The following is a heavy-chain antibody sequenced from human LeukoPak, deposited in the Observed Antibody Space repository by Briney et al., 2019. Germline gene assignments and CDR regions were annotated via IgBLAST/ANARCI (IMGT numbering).Heavy chain of an antibody. D-gene: IGHD3-22*01. CDR3: ASAYDSSGYYYY. Sequence: ASVKVSCKASGYTFTSYGISWVPHAPGQGLEWMGWISAYNGNTNYAQKLQGRVTMTTDTSTSTAYMELRRLRSDDTAVEYCASAYDSSGYYYYWGQGTLVTVSS. V-gene: IGHV1-18*01. J-gene: IGHJ4*02. CDR1: GYTFTSYG. CDR2: ISAYNGNT.